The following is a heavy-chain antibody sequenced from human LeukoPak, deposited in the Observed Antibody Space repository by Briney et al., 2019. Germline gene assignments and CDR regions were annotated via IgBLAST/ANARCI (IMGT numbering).Heavy chain of an antibody. D-gene: IGHD6-6*01. CDR2: IYHSGST. J-gene: IGHJ3*02. V-gene: IGHV4-38-2*02. CDR3: ATLRELGAFDI. Sequence: SETLSLTCTVSGYSISSGYYWGWIRQPPGKGLEWIGSIYHSGSTYYNPSLKSRVTISVDTSKDQFSLKLSSVTAADTAVYYCATLRELGAFDIWGQGTMVTVSS. CDR1: GYSISSGYY.